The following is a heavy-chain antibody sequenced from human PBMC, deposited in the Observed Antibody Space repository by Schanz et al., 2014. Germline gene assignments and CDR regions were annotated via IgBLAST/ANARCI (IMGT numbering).Heavy chain of an antibody. CDR2: ISYDGSLK. V-gene: IGHV3-30*09. D-gene: IGHD1-26*01. CDR1: GFTFSSYA. Sequence: VQLVDSGGGLVQPGRSLRLSCAASGFTFSSYAVDWIRQAPGQGLEWVSFISYDGSLKSYLDSVKGRFAISRDNSKNTLSLQMNSLRDEDTALYYCAKVGPYSGSLGAFDIWGQGTMVTVSS. CDR3: AKVGPYSGSLGAFDI. J-gene: IGHJ3*02.